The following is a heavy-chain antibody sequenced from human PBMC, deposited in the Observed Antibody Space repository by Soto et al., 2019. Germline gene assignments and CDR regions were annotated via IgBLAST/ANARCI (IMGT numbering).Heavy chain of an antibody. CDR2: INHSGST. V-gene: IGHV4-34*01. CDR3: ARGGGLRYFDWLFVSNWFDP. Sequence: PSETMSLTCTVYGGYFSGYYWSWIRQPPGKGLEWIGEINHSGSTNYNPSLKSRVTISVDTSKNQFSLKLSSVTAADTAVYYCARGGGLRYFDWLFVSNWFDPWGQGTLVTVSS. CDR1: GGYFSGYY. J-gene: IGHJ5*02. D-gene: IGHD3-9*01.